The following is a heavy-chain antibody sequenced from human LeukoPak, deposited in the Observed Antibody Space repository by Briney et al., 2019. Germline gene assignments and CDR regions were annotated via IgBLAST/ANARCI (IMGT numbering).Heavy chain of an antibody. CDR3: ARRLYQIQRRGDWFDP. CDR1: RATFTNFW. D-gene: IGHD1-1*01. CDR2: INPGESQC. Sequence: PRESLQISCQVSRATFTNFWIGGGRPVTGKGLEGVAIINPGESQCRYSPSLQGQVTASADKATTPVYLQWTSLRASDTAIYYCARRLYQIQRRGDWFDPWGQGTLVSVSS. V-gene: IGHV5-51*01. J-gene: IGHJ5*02.